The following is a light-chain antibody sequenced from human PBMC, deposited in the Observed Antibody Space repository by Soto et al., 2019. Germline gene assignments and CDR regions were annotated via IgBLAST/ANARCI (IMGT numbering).Light chain of an antibody. J-gene: IGKJ4*01. CDR3: QQYEDLPLT. CDR1: QNIFNY. V-gene: IGKV1-33*01. CDR2: DAS. Sequence: DVQLTQSPSTLPASVGDRDAITCQATQNIFNYLNWFQQRPGKTPQLLISDASHLEPGVPSRFSGQRSGTDFTLIISDLQPEDFATYFCQQYEDLPLTFGGGTRVEV.